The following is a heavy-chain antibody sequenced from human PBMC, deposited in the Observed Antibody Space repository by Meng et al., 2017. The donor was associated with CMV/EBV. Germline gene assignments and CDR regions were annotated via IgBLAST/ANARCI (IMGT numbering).Heavy chain of an antibody. D-gene: IGHD1-26*01. CDR3: ARDGKSIVGATHFDY. Sequence: ASGGNFSRYAKSWVRQDPGQGLEWRGGINPIFGTANYAQKFQGRVTITADESTSTAYMELSSLRSEDTAVYYCARDGKSIVGATHFDYWGQGTLVTV. V-gene: IGHV1-69*01. CDR2: INPIFGTA. CDR1: GGNFSRYA. J-gene: IGHJ4*02.